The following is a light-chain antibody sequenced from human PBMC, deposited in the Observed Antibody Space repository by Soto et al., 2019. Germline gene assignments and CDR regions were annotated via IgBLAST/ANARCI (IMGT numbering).Light chain of an antibody. CDR2: AAS. CDR1: QGIRND. V-gene: IGKV1-6*01. Sequence: AIQMTQSPSSLSASVGDRVTITCRASQGIRNDLDWFQQKPGKAPKLLIYAASNLQSGVPARFSGSGSWTDFTLTISSLQPEDFATYYCLQKYFYPFPVGPGTKVDIK. CDR3: LQKYFYPFP. J-gene: IGKJ3*01.